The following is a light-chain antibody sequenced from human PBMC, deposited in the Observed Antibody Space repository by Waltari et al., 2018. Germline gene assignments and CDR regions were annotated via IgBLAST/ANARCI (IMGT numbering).Light chain of an antibody. CDR2: QDS. Sequence: ELTQPPSVSVSPGQTASITCPGDNLGDKYACWYQQKPGQSPVLVIYQDSKRPSGIPERFSGSNSGNTATLTISGTQAMDETDYYCQAWDSSTVVFGGGTKLTVL. CDR1: NLGDKY. CDR3: QAWDSSTVV. V-gene: IGLV3-1*01. J-gene: IGLJ2*01.